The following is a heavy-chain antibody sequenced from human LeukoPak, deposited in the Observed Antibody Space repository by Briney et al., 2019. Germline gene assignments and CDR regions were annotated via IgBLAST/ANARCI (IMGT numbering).Heavy chain of an antibody. CDR2: ISSSNSYI. CDR1: GFTFNTYT. V-gene: IGHV3-21*01. Sequence: GGSLRLSCAASGFTFNTYTMSWVRQAPGKGLEWVSSISSSNSYIYYADSVKGRFTISRDNAKNSLYLQMNSLRAEDTAVYYCAREWTAGDTGYYFDYWGQGILVTVSS. CDR3: AREWTAGDTGYYFDY. D-gene: IGHD6-13*01. J-gene: IGHJ4*02.